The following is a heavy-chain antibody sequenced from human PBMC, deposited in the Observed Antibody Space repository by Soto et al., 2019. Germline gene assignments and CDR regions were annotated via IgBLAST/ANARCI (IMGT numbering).Heavy chain of an antibody. V-gene: IGHV3-7*01. CDR2: IKKDGSDK. CDR3: ARGRSDDYFDY. Sequence: EVQLVESGGGLVQPGGSLRLSCAASGFTFGGYYTTWVRQAPGRGLEWVANIKKDGSDKYYLGSLKGRFTISRDNAKSLLYLQMNGLRVEDTAVYYCARGRSDDYFDYWGRGTLVTVSS. J-gene: IGHJ4*02. CDR1: GFTFGGYY. D-gene: IGHD2-15*01.